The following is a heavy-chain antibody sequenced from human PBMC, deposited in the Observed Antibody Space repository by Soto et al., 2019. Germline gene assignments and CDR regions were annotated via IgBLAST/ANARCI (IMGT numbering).Heavy chain of an antibody. J-gene: IGHJ6*02. CDR1: GGSISSSYW. V-gene: IGHV4-4*02. CDR3: ARVSGSYYYGMDV. Sequence: QVQLQESGPGLVKPSGTLSLTCAVSGGSISSSYWWSWVRQPPGKGLEWIGEIYHSGSTNYNTSLRSRVTISVAKSKNQFSLKVTSVTAADTAVYSCARVSGSYYYGMDVWGQGTTVTVSS. CDR2: IYHSGST.